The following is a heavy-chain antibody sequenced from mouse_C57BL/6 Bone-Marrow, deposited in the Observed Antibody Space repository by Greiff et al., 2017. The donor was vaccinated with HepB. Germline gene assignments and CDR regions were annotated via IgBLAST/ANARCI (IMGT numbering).Heavy chain of an antibody. CDR2: IDPSDSYT. D-gene: IGHD1-1*02. CDR3: ARWYWGNYFDY. V-gene: IGHV1-50*01. CDR1: GYTFTSYW. Sequence: QVQLQQPGAELVKPGASVKLSCKASGYTFTSYWMQWVKQRPGQGLEWIGEIDPSDSYTNYNQKFKGKATLTVDTSSSTAYMQLSSLASEDSAVYYCARWYWGNYFDYWGQGTTLTVSS. J-gene: IGHJ2*01.